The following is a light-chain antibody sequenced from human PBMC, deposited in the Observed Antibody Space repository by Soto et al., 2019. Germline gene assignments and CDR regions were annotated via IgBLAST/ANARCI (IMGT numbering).Light chain of an antibody. CDR2: DVS. V-gene: IGLV2-11*01. Sequence: QSALTQPRSVSGSPGQSVTISCTGTSSDVGGYNYVSWYQQHPGKAPKLMIYDVSKRPSGVPDRFSGSKSGNTASLTISGLQAEDEADYSCQSYDSSLTDVVFGGGTKLTVL. J-gene: IGLJ2*01. CDR3: QSYDSSLTDVV. CDR1: SSDVGGYNY.